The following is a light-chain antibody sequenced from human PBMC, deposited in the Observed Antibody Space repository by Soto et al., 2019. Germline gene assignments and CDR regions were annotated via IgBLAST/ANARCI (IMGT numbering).Light chain of an antibody. CDR1: QSVSSTY. V-gene: IGKV3-20*01. CDR3: QQYGSPPIT. CDR2: GTS. J-gene: IGKJ5*01. Sequence: EVVLTQSPATLSLSPGERATLSCRASQSVSSTYLAWYQQQPGQAPRLLMSGTSNRATGTPDRFSGSGSGTDLTLTISRLEPEDFAVYYCQQYGSPPITFGQGTRLEI.